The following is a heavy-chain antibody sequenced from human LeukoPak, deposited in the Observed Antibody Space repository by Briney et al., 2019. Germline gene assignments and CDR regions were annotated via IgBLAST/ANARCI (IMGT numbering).Heavy chain of an antibody. CDR3: AKLRGYSGYDYRGWFDP. V-gene: IGHV3-23*01. Sequence: PGGSLRLSCAASGFTFSSYGMSWVRQAPGKGLEWVSAISGSGGSTYYADSVKGRFTISRDNSKNTLYLQMNSPRAEDTAVYYCAKLRGYSGYDYRGWFDPWGQGTLVTVSS. CDR2: ISGSGGST. CDR1: GFTFSSYG. J-gene: IGHJ5*02. D-gene: IGHD5-12*01.